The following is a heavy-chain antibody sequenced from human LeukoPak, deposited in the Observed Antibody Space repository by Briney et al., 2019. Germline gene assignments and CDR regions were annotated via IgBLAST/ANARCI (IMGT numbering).Heavy chain of an antibody. D-gene: IGHD3-10*02. CDR3: GKEQSGSYVRAFDP. V-gene: IGHV3-30*02. J-gene: IGHJ5*02. Sequence: GGSLRLSCVASGFTYSHNGMHWVRQAPGKGLEWVAFIQYDGNTIFYADSVKGRFTISRDNSKNTLYLQMNSLRTDDTAVYYCGKEQSGSYVRAFDPWGRGTGVSVS. CDR2: IQYDGNTI. CDR1: GFTYSHNG.